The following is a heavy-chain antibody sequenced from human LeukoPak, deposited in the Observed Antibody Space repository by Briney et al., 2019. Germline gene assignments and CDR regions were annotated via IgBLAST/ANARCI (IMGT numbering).Heavy chain of an antibody. D-gene: IGHD6-13*01. CDR1: GFTFSSYA. V-gene: IGHV3-30-3*01. J-gene: IGHJ4*02. CDR2: ISYDGSNK. Sequence: GGSLRLSYAASGFTFSSYAMHWVRQAPGKGLEWVAVISYDGSNKYYADSVKGRFTISRDNSKNTLYLQMNSLRAEDTAVYYCASSSSWPFDYWGQGTLVTVSS. CDR3: ASSSSWPFDY.